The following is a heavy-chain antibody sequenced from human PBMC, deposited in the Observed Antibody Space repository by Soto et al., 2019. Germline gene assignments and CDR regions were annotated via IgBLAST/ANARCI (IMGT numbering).Heavy chain of an antibody. CDR1: GGSISSGGYY. D-gene: IGHD2-2*01. CDR3: ARHVPYCSDTSHCAYGMDV. J-gene: IGHJ6*02. CDR2: ISYSGST. Sequence: SGTLSLTCTVSGGSISSGGYYWSWIRQHPGTGLEWIGHISYSGSTYYNTSLKSRVTISVDTSKNQFSLKLSSVTAADTAVYYCARHVPYCSDTSHCAYGMDVWGQGTTVPVSS. V-gene: IGHV4-31*03.